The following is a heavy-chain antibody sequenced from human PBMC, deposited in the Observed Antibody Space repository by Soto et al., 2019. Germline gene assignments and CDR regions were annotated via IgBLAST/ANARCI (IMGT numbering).Heavy chain of an antibody. CDR1: GGSFSGYY. J-gene: IGHJ5*02. D-gene: IGHD5-12*01. Sequence: SETLSLTCAVYGGSFSGYYWSWIRQPPGKGLEWIGEINHSGSTNYNPSLKSRVTISVDTSKNQFSLKLSSVTAADTAVYYCARSIVATVSQVFDPWGQGTLVTVSS. CDR2: INHSGST. CDR3: ARSIVATVSQVFDP. V-gene: IGHV4-34*01.